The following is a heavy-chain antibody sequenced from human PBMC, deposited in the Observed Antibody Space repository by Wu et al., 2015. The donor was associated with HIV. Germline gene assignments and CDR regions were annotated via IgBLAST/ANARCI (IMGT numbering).Heavy chain of an antibody. V-gene: IGHV1-18*01. Sequence: QVHLVQSGAEVMSPGASVKVSCKTSGYTFSTYGISWVRQAPGQGLEWMGWISGYNGNTDFAAAFQGRVSLTTDISTSTAYMELRSLTSEDTAVYYCVRVGVLMTSAETMEYFQYWGQGTLVTVSS. J-gene: IGHJ1*01. CDR2: ISGYNGNT. CDR3: VRVGVLMTSAETMEYFQY. CDR1: GYTFSTYG. D-gene: IGHD2/OR15-2a*01.